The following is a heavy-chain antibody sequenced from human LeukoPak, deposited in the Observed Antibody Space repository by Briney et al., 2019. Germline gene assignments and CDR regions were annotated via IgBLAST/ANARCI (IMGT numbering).Heavy chain of an antibody. CDR3: ARHCCSGPAKRVFDI. V-gene: IGHV4-39*01. CDR1: GGSIISSDYH. J-gene: IGHJ3*02. D-gene: IGHD6-19*01. Sequence: PSETLSLTCTVSGGSIISSDYHWGWVRQPPGKGLEWIGTISYSGNTDYNPSLRSRVTISVDTSNNQFSLRLGSVTAADTAVYHCARHCCSGPAKRVFDIWGQGTMVTVTS. CDR2: ISYSGNT.